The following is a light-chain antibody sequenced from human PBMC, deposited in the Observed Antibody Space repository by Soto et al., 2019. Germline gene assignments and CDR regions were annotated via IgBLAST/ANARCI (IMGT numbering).Light chain of an antibody. CDR1: SGDVGRFNR. CDR2: DVT. CDR3: CSYAGSYTIYI. V-gene: IGLV2-11*02. Sequence: QSVLTQPRSVSGSPGQSVTISCTGTSGDVGRFNRVSWYQQRPGKAPKVIIYDVTQRPSGVPDRFSGSKSGNTASLTISGLQDEDEADYYCCSYAGSYTIYIFGSGHNVTGL. J-gene: IGLJ1*01.